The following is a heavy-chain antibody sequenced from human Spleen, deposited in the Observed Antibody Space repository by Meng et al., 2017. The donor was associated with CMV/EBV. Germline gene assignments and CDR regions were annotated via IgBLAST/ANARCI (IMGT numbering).Heavy chain of an antibody. CDR3: ARASVYGDYLFDY. J-gene: IGHJ4*02. CDR1: GFTFSSYS. CDR2: ISSSSSYI. D-gene: IGHD4-17*01. V-gene: IGHV3-21*01. Sequence: VELGESWGGLVKPGGSLRLSCTDSGFTFSSYSMNWVRQAPGKGLEWVSSISSSSSYIYYADSVKGRFTISRDNAKNSLYLQMNSLRAEDTAVYYCARASVYGDYLFDYWGQGTLVTVSS.